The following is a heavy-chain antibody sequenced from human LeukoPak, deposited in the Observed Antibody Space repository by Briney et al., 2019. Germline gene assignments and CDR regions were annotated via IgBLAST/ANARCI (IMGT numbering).Heavy chain of an antibody. CDR3: AREGQWLPDWFDP. D-gene: IGHD6-19*01. J-gene: IGHJ5*02. CDR1: GGSISGYY. V-gene: IGHV4-59*01. CDR2: IHYSGST. Sequence: PSETLSLTCTVSGGSISGYYWSWIRQPPGQGLEWIGHIHYSGSTNYNPSLKSRVTISLDMSKNQFSLKLNSVTAADTAVYYCAREGQWLPDWFDPWGQGTLVTVSS.